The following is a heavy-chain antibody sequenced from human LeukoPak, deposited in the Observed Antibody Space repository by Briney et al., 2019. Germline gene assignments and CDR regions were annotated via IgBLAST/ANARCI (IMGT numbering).Heavy chain of an antibody. J-gene: IGHJ3*02. CDR2: MYTSGST. CDR1: GGSISSYY. D-gene: IGHD6-13*01. Sequence: SETLSLTCTVSGGSISSYYWSWIRQPAGKGLEWIGRMYTSGSTNYNPSLKSRVTMSVDTSKNQFSLKLSSVTAADTAVYYCARGQQLANAFDIWGQGTMVTVSS. V-gene: IGHV4-4*07. CDR3: ARGQQLANAFDI.